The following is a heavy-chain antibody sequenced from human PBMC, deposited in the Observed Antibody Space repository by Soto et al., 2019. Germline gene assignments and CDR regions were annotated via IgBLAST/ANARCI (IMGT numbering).Heavy chain of an antibody. CDR2: IDPSDSYT. V-gene: IGHV5-10-1*01. CDR1: GYSFTSYW. CDR3: ARLYGGKLENYYYGMDV. D-gene: IGHD4-17*01. Sequence: PGESLKISCKGSGYSFTSYWISWVRQMPGKGLEWMGRIDPSDSYTNYSPSFQGHVTISADKSISTAYLQWSSLKASDTAMYYCARLYGGKLENYYYGMDVRGQGTTVTVSS. J-gene: IGHJ6*02.